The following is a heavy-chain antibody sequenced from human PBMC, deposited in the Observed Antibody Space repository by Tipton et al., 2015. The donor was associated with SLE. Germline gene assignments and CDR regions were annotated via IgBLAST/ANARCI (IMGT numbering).Heavy chain of an antibody. J-gene: IGHJ4*02. Sequence: TLSLTCAVYGGSFSGYYWSWIRQPPGKGLEWIGEINLSGSTNYNPSLKSRVTISVDTSKNQFSLKLSSVTAADTAVYYCARGGPRGFWVIAIQARYFDYWGQGTLVTVSS. V-gene: IGHV4-34*01. CDR2: INLSGST. D-gene: IGHD2-21*01. CDR1: GGSFSGYY. CDR3: ARGGPRGFWVIAIQARYFDY.